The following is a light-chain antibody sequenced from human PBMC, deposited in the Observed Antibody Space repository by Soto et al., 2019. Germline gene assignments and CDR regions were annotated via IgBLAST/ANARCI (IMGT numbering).Light chain of an antibody. CDR2: GAS. V-gene: IGKV3-15*01. Sequence: EIVMTQSPDTLSVSPGERATLSCRASQSISSNLAWYLQKVGQAPRLLIYGASTRAPGISARFSGSGSGTEFTLTISSLQSEDFAIYYCQQYNSYSPHTFGQGTKLEIK. CDR3: QQYNSYSPHT. J-gene: IGKJ2*01. CDR1: QSISSN.